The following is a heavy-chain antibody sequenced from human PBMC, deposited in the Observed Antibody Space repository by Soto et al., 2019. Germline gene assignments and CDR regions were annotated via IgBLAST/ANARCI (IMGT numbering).Heavy chain of an antibody. Sequence: SETLSLTCAVYGGSFSGYYWSWIRQPPGKGLEWIGEINHRGSTNHNPSLESRVTMSVDTSKNQFSLKLSSVTAADTAVYYCARGYNYGDSGGLLNYFDFWGQGTLVTVSS. CDR2: INHRGST. CDR1: GGSFSGYY. D-gene: IGHD4-17*01. CDR3: ARGYNYGDSGGLLNYFDF. V-gene: IGHV4-34*01. J-gene: IGHJ4*02.